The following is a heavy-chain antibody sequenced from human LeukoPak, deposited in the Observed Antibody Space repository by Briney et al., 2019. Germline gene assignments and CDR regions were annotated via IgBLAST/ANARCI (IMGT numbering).Heavy chain of an antibody. CDR1: GGSISRYY. D-gene: IGHD1-26*01. CDR2: IYYSGST. CDR3: ARSRVGASTYGYYYYGMDV. V-gene: IGHV4-59*01. Sequence: SETLSLTCTVSGGSISRYYGSWIRQPPGKVLGWIGYIYYSGSTNYNPCLKSRVTISLDTSRNQFSLKLGSVAPADTAVYYCARSRVGASTYGYYYYGMDVWGQGTTVTVSS. J-gene: IGHJ6*02.